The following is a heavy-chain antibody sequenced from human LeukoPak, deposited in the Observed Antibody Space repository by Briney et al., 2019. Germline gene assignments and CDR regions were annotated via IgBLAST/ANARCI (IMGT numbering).Heavy chain of an antibody. CDR1: GFTFSSYA. V-gene: IGHV3-23*01. Sequence: GGSLRLSCAASGFTFSSYAMSWIRQPPGKGLEWVSVISGTGGSTYYADSVKGRFTICRDNSKNTLYLQMNSLRAEDTAVYYCAEVGITMIGGVWGKGTTVTISS. CDR3: AEVGITMIGGV. CDR2: ISGTGGST. D-gene: IGHD3-10*02. J-gene: IGHJ6*04.